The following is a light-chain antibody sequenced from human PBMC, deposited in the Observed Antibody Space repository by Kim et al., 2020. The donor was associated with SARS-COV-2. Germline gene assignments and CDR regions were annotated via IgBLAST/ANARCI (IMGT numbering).Light chain of an antibody. CDR1: TSNIGTNP. CDR2: SSS. CDR3: AAWDDSPSGYVV. V-gene: IGLV1-44*01. Sequence: RVTMSCSGSTSNIGTNPVNWYQQLPGKAPKLLIYSSSQRPSGVPDRFSGSKSGTSASLAISGLQSEDEADYYCAAWDDSPSGYVVFGGGTQLTVL. J-gene: IGLJ2*01.